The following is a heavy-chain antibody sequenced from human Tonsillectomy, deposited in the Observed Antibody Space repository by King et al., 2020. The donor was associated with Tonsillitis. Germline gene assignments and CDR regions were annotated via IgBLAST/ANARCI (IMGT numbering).Heavy chain of an antibody. Sequence: VQLVESGGGLVQPGGSLRLSCSASGFTFSRFAMHWARQAPGKGLEYVSAISSNGGSTYYADSVKGRFTISRDNSKNTLYLQMSSLRAEDTAVYYCVNSITSGGEYYYYYGLDVWGQGTTVTVSS. V-gene: IGHV3-64D*06. CDR2: ISSNGGST. D-gene: IGHD3-16*01. J-gene: IGHJ6*02. CDR1: GFTFSRFA. CDR3: VNSITSGGEYYYYYGLDV.